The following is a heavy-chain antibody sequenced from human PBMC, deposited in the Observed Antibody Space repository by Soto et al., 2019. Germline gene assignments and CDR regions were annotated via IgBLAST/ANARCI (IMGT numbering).Heavy chain of an antibody. CDR2: VSGSCGST. V-gene: IGHV3-23*01. CDR3: ATDQSYDFCSGYYQSYYMDV. J-gene: IGHJ6*03. CDR1: GFTFSSYA. Sequence: GGSLRLSCAASGFTFSSYAMSWGRQAPGKGLEWVSAVSGSCGSTYYADSVKGRFTISRDNSKNTLYLQMNSLRAEDTAVYYCATDQSYDFCSGYYQSYYMDVWGKGTTVTVSS. D-gene: IGHD3-3*01.